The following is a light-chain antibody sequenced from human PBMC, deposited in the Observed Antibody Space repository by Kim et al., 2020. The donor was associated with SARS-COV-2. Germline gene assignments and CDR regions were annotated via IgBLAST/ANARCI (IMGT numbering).Light chain of an antibody. J-gene: IGLJ2*01. CDR1: SSDVGGYNY. CDR3: SSCTSSSTVV. Sequence: QSALTQPASVSGSPGQSITISCTGTSSDVGGYNYVSWYQQHPGKAPKLLIYDVTERPSGVSNRFSGSKSGNTASLTISGLQAEDEGDYYCSSCTSSSTVVFGGGTKLTVL. V-gene: IGLV2-14*03. CDR2: DVT.